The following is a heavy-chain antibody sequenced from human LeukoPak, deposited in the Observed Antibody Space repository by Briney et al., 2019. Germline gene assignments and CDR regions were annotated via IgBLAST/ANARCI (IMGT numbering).Heavy chain of an antibody. CDR1: GYTFNNYY. D-gene: IGHD6-19*01. CDR3: ARQGAYSSAIGMGY. J-gene: IGHJ4*02. V-gene: IGHV1-46*02. CDR2: INPSGGGT. Sequence: TSVKVSCKASGYTFNNYYMYWVRQAPGQGLEWMGMINPSGGGTSYAQKFQGRVTMTRDTSTRTVYMEVSSLKPEDTAVYYCARQGAYSSAIGMGYWGQGTLVTVSS.